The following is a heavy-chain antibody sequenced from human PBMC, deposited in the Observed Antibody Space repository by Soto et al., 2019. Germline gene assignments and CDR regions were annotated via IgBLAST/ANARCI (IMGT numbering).Heavy chain of an antibody. CDR2: INPNSGGT. J-gene: IGHJ6*02. V-gene: IGHV1-2*04. CDR3: ARDYGGEEYGMDV. D-gene: IGHD3-16*01. Sequence: ASVKVSCKASGYTFTGYYMHWVRQAPGQGFEWMGWINPNSGGTNYAEKFQGLVTMTRDTSISTAYMDLSRLRSDDTAVYYCARDYGGEEYGMDVWGQGTTVTVSS. CDR1: GYTFTGYY.